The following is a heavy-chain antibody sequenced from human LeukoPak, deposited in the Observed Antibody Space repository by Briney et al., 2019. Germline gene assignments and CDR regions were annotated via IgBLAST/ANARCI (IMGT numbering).Heavy chain of an antibody. D-gene: IGHD2-21*02. J-gene: IGHJ4*02. CDR3: ARAAGGSYCGGDCYFGIDNFDY. V-gene: IGHV4-59*08. CDR2: IYYSGST. Sequence: SETLSLTCTVSGASISSYYWSWIRQPPGKGLEWIGYIYYSGSTYYNPSLKSRVTISVDTSKNQFSLKLSSVTAADTAVYYCARAAGGSYCGGDCYFGIDNFDYWGQGTLVTVSS. CDR1: GASISSYY.